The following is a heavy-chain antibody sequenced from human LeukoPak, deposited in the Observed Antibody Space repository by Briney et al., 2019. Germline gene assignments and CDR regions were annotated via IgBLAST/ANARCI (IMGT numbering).Heavy chain of an antibody. Sequence: GRSLRLSCAASGFTFSSYAMHWVRQAPGKGLEWVAVISYDGSNKYCADSVKGRFTISRDNSKNTLYLQMNSLRAEDTAVYYCARDLGPVATAGTEFDYWGQGTLVTVSS. J-gene: IGHJ4*02. CDR3: ARDLGPVATAGTEFDY. V-gene: IGHV3-30*04. D-gene: IGHD6-13*01. CDR1: GFTFSSYA. CDR2: ISYDGSNK.